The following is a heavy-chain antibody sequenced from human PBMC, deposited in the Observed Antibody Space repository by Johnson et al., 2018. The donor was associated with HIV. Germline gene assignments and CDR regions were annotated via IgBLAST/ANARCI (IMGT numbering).Heavy chain of an antibody. V-gene: IGHV3-66*02. CDR3: ARIGAWQLHRAFDI. J-gene: IGHJ3*02. CDR2: IYSGGST. Sequence: VQLVESGGGLVQPGGSLRLSCAASGFTVSSNYMSWVRQAPVKGLEWVSIIYSGGSTYYTDSVKGRFTISRDNSKNTLYLQMNSLRAEDTAVYYCARIGAWQLHRAFDIWGQGTMVTVSS. CDR1: GFTVSSNY. D-gene: IGHD2-15*01.